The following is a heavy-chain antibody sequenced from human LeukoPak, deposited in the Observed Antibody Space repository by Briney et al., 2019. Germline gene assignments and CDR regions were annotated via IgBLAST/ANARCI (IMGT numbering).Heavy chain of an antibody. CDR2: ISAYNGDT. V-gene: IGHV1-18*04. CDR3: ARAPPGLNYGPGDY. Sequence: ASVTVSCKASGYPFTSFGITWVRRAPGQGLEWMGWISAYNGDTRYAQKFQGRVAVTTDTSTSTAYMELRNLRSDDTAVYYCARAPPGLNYGPGDYWGQGTLVTVSS. D-gene: IGHD3-10*01. J-gene: IGHJ4*02. CDR1: GYPFTSFG.